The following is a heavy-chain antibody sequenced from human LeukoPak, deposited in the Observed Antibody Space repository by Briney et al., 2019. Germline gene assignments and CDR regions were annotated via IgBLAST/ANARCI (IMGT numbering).Heavy chain of an antibody. Sequence: PGGSLRLSCAASGFTFSSYGMHGVRQAPGKGLEWVAFIRNDGSKKYYADSVKGRFTISRDNSKNTLYLQMNSLRAEDTAVYYCAKVPYGARYYYYMDVWGKGTTVTVSS. V-gene: IGHV3-30*02. J-gene: IGHJ6*03. D-gene: IGHD4/OR15-4a*01. CDR2: IRNDGSKK. CDR1: GFTFSSYG. CDR3: AKVPYGARYYYYMDV.